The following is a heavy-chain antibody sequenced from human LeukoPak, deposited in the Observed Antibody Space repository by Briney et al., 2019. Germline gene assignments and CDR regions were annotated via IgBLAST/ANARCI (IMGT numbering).Heavy chain of an antibody. V-gene: IGHV3-48*01. CDR2: ISSSSSTI. CDR1: GFTFSSYS. Sequence: GGSLRLSCAASGFTFSSYSMNWVRQAPGKRLEWVSYISSSSSTIYYADSVKGRFTISRDNAKNSLYLQMNSLRAEDTAVYYCARGIGAVSWGQGTLVTVFS. CDR3: ARGIGAVS. D-gene: IGHD6-13*01. J-gene: IGHJ5*02.